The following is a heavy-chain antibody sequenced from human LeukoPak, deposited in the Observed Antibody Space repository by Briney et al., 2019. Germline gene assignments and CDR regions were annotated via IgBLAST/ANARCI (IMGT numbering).Heavy chain of an antibody. J-gene: IGHJ3*02. Sequence: GGSLRLSCAASGFTFRNYLMKWVRQAPGKGLEWVSFISSTGGTIYYADSVKGRFTVSRDNGKNSLLLQMNSLRAEDTALYYCARGYSRAAFDIWGQGTVVAVSS. CDR2: ISSTGGTI. CDR3: ARGYSRAAFDI. V-gene: IGHV3-48*01. D-gene: IGHD2-15*01. CDR1: GFTFRNYL.